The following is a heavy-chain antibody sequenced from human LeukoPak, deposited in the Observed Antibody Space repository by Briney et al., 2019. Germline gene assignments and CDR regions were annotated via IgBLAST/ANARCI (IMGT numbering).Heavy chain of an antibody. J-gene: IGHJ4*02. D-gene: IGHD2-8*02. CDR1: GYTFTGYY. CDR3: ARGSLVGGDYGDY. Sequence: GASVKVSCKASGYTFTGYYMHWVRQAPGQGLEWMGWINPNSGATNYAQKFQGRVTMTRDTSISTAYMELSRLRSDDTAVYYCARGSLVGGDYGDYWGQGTLVTVSS. V-gene: IGHV1-2*02. CDR2: INPNSGAT.